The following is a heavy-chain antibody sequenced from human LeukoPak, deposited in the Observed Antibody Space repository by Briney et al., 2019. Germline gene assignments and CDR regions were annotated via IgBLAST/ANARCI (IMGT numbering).Heavy chain of an antibody. V-gene: IGHV1-18*04. CDR3: ARERVNELKYSSSWYGVHDAFDI. J-gene: IGHJ3*02. D-gene: IGHD6-13*01. Sequence: ASVKVSCKASGYTFTGYYMHWVRQAPGQGLEWMGWISAYNGNTNYAQKLQDRVTMTTDTSTSTAYMELRSLRSDDTAVYYCARERVNELKYSSSWYGVHDAFDIWGQGTMVTVSS. CDR1: GYTFTGYY. CDR2: ISAYNGNT.